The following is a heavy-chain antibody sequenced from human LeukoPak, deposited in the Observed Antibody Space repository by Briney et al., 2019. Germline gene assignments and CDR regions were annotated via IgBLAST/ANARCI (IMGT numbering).Heavy chain of an antibody. CDR1: GFTFSSYA. V-gene: IGHV3-48*04. Sequence: GGSLRLSCAASGFTFSSYAMHWVRQAPGKGLEWISYVGISSGNTKYADSVKGRFTISGDSAKNSVFLQMNSLRVEDTAVYYCARDHRYAFDNWGQGTLVIVSS. CDR2: VGISSGNT. CDR3: ARDHRYAFDN. D-gene: IGHD5-12*01. J-gene: IGHJ4*02.